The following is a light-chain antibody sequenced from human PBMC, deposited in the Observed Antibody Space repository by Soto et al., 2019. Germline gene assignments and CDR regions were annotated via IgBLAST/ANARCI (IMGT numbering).Light chain of an antibody. CDR3: QQYNSYSPM. V-gene: IGKV1-5*03. CDR1: QSISVW. Sequence: DIQMTQSPSTLSASVGDRVTITCRASQSISVWLAWYQQKAGKAPNLLIYKASRLESGVPSRFSGSGSETEFTLTISGLQPGDSTTYYCQQYNSYSPMFGQGTKVEVK. J-gene: IGKJ1*01. CDR2: KAS.